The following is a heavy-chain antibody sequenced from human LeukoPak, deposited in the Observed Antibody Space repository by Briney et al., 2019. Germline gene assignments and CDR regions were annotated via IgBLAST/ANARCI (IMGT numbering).Heavy chain of an antibody. CDR2: ISYDGSNK. J-gene: IGHJ4*02. CDR1: GFTFSSYA. V-gene: IGHV3-30-3*01. Sequence: GGSLRLSCAASGFTFSSYAMHWVRQAPGKGLEWVAVISYDGSNKYYADSVKGRFTISRDNSKNTLYLQMNSLRAEDTAVYYYARPHCGGDCYPYYFDYWGQGTLGTVSS. D-gene: IGHD2-21*02. CDR3: ARPHCGGDCYPYYFDY.